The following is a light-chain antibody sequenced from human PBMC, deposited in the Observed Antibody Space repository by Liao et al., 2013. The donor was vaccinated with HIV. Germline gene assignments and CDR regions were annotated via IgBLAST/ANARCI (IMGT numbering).Light chain of an antibody. Sequence: SYELTQPPSVSVSPGQTASITCSGDNLENKNACWYQQKPGRSPVLVIYQDIKRPSGIPERFSGSNSGNTATLTISETQPMDEADYFCQAWDSSADVVFGGGTKLTVL. J-gene: IGLJ2*01. CDR2: QDI. CDR1: NLENKN. CDR3: QAWDSSADVV. V-gene: IGLV3-1*01.